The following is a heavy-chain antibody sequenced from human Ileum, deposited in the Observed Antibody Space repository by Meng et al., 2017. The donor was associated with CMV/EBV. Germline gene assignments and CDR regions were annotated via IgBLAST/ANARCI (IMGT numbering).Heavy chain of an antibody. V-gene: IGHV3-30*02. J-gene: IGHJ4*02. D-gene: IGHD3-22*01. CDR1: GLTVSNNY. CDR3: AKEANYYDSSGYYGSDY. Sequence: GESLKISCAASGLTVSNNYMAWVRQAPGKGLEWVAFIRFDGSNEYSADSVKGRFTISRDNLKNTLYLQMNSLRVEDTAVYYCAKEANYYDSSGYYGSDYWGQGTLVTVSS. CDR2: IRFDGSNE.